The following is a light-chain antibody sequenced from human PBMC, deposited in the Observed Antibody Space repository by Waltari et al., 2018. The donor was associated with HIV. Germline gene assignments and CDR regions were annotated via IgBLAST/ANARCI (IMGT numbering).Light chain of an antibody. V-gene: IGLV1-36*01. CDR2: YDD. CDR1: RPHFGNNA. J-gene: IGLJ2*01. Sequence: QSVLTQPPSVSEAPRQRVTIPCSGSRPHFGNNAVTWYQQLPGKAPKLLIYYDDLLPSGVSDRFSGSKSGASASLAISGLQSEDEADYYCAAWDDSLNGPVFGGGTKLTVL. CDR3: AAWDDSLNGPV.